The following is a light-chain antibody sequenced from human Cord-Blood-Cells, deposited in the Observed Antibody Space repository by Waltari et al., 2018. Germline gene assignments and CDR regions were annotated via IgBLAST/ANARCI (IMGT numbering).Light chain of an antibody. V-gene: IGLV3-25*03. J-gene: IGLJ1*01. CDR3: QSADSSGTYV. CDR1: ALQKQY. Sequence: SYELTQPPPVSVSPGQTARITCSGDALQKQYAYWYQQKPGQAPLLVIYKDSERPSGIPERFSGSSSGTTVTLTISGVQAEDEADYYCQSADSSGTYVFGTGTKVTVL. CDR2: KDS.